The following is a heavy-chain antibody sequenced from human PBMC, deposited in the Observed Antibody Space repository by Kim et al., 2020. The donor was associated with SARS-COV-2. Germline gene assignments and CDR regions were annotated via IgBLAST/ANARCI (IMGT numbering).Heavy chain of an antibody. D-gene: IGHD3-3*01. CDR1: GFTVSSNY. J-gene: IGHJ6*02. CDR2: IYSGGST. CDR3: ARGGDVLRFLEWSGHYGMDV. V-gene: IGHV3-53*01. Sequence: GGSLRLSCAASGFTVSSNYMSWVRQAPGKGLEWVSVIYSGGSTYYADSVKGRFTISRDNSKNTLYLQMNSLRAEDTAVYYCARGGDVLRFLEWSGHYGMDVWGQGTTVTVSS.